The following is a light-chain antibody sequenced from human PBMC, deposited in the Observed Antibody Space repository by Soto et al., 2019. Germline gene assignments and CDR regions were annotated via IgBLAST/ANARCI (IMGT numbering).Light chain of an antibody. V-gene: IGLV2-14*01. CDR2: DVS. CDR1: SNDVGGYNY. J-gene: IGLJ2*01. Sequence: QSALTQPASVSGSPGQSITISCTGTSNDVGGYNYVSWYQQPPGKAPKLMIYDVSNRPSGVSNRFSGSKSGNTASLTISGLQADDEADYYCSSSTGSDVVVFGGGTKVTV. CDR3: SSSTGSDVVV.